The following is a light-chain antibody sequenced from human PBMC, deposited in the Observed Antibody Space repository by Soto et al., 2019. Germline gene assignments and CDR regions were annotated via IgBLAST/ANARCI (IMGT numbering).Light chain of an antibody. CDR2: SAS. J-gene: IGKJ1*01. CDR3: QHLNGYPRT. V-gene: IGKV1-9*01. CDR1: QGISSN. Sequence: DLQLTQSPSFLSASVGDRVTITCRASQGISSNLVWYQQEPGKAPKLLIYSASTLQGGVPSRFSGSGSGTDFTLTISSLQPEDFATYYCQHLNGYPRTFGQGTKVEIK.